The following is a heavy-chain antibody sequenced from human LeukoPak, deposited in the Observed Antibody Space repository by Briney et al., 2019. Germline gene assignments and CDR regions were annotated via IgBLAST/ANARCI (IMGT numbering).Heavy chain of an antibody. CDR2: ISSSSYT. CDR3: ARAPHYSNYGPYYYGMDV. V-gene: IGHV3-11*06. CDR1: GFTFSDYY. J-gene: IGHJ6*02. D-gene: IGHD4-11*01. Sequence: GGSLRLSCAASGFTFSDYYMSWIRQAPGEGLEWVSYISSSSYTNYADSVKGRFTISRDNAKNSLYLQMNSLRAEDTAVYYCARAPHYSNYGPYYYGMDVWGQGTTVTVSS.